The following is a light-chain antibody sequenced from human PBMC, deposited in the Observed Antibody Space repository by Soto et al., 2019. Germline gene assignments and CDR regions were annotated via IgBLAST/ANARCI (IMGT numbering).Light chain of an antibody. CDR1: ERVSNTY. V-gene: IGKV3-20*01. CDR2: GVS. Sequence: EVVLAQSPGTLSVSPGERATLSFRSSERVSNTYLACYQQKPAHAPTLRGYGVSSRATGIPDRFSGSGSGTDFTLTISRLEPEDFAVYYCQQYSSSPVTFGGGTKVDIK. CDR3: QQYSSSPVT. J-gene: IGKJ4*01.